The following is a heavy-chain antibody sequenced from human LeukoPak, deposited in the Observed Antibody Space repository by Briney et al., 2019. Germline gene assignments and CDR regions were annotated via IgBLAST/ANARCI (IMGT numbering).Heavy chain of an antibody. J-gene: IGHJ3*02. Sequence: SVKVSCKASGGTLSSYAISWVRQAPGQGLEWMGGIIPIFGTANYAQKFQGRVTITADESTSTAYMEQSSLRSEDTAVYYCARLSGSYYVDIWGQGTMVTVSS. D-gene: IGHD1-26*01. V-gene: IGHV1-69*13. CDR2: IIPIFGTA. CDR3: ARLSGSYYVDI. CDR1: GGTLSSYA.